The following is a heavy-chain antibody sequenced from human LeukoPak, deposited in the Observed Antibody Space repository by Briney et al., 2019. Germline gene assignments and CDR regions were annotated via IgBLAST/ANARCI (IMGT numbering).Heavy chain of an antibody. J-gene: IGHJ3*02. CDR1: GFTFSAYA. D-gene: IGHD4-17*01. Sequence: GGSLRLSCAASGFTFSAYAMMWVRQAPGKGPEWVSAIRGGGGSAFYADSVKGRFTISRDNSKYTLFLQMNSLRAEDTAVCYCARDPNGDYIGAFDMWGPGTMVTVSS. V-gene: IGHV3-23*01. CDR3: ARDPNGDYIGAFDM. CDR2: IRGGGGSA.